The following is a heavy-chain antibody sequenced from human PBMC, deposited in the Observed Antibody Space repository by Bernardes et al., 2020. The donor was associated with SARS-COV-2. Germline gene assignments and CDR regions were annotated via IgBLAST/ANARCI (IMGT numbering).Heavy chain of an antibody. CDR1: GGSISSYY. V-gene: IGHV4-59*01. CDR3: ARVRDYDCWSGYLDYYYYMDV. Sequence: SETLSLTCTVSGGSISSYYWSWIRQPPGKGLEWIGYIYYSGSTNYTPSLKSLVTISVDTSKNQFSLKLCSVTAADTAVYYCARVRDYDCWSGYLDYYYYMDVWGKGTTVTVSS. D-gene: IGHD3-3*01. CDR2: IYYSGST. J-gene: IGHJ6*03.